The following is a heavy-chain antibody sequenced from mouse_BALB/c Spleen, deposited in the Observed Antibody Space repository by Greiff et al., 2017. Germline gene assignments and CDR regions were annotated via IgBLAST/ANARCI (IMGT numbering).Heavy chain of an antibody. CDR2: ISSGSSTI. CDR3: ARRAMDY. J-gene: IGHJ4*01. Sequence: EVKLVESGGGLVQPGGSRKLSCAASGFTFSSFGMHWVRQAPEKGLEWVAYISSGSSTIYYADTVKGRFTISRDHPKNTLFLQMTSLRSEDTAMYYCARRAMDYWGQGTSVTVSS. V-gene: IGHV5-17*02. CDR1: GFTFSSFG.